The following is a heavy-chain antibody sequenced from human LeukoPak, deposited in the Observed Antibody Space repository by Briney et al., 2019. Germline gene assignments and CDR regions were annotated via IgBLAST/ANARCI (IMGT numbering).Heavy chain of an antibody. CDR1: GGSVSSGGYY. Sequence: SETLSLTCTVSGGSVSSGGYYWSWIRQPPGKGLEYMGCISYSGSTKYNPSLKSRVTISVDTSKNQFSLKLRSVTAADTAVYYCARTDYLSPLYYWGQGTLVTVSS. CDR3: ARTDYLSPLYY. V-gene: IGHV4-61*08. J-gene: IGHJ4*02. CDR2: ISYSGST. D-gene: IGHD4/OR15-4a*01.